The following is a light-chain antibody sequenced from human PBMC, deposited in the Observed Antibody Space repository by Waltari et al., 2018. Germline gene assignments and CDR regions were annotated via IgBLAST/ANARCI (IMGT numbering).Light chain of an antibody. V-gene: IGLV4-69*01. CDR3: QTWGTGTWV. CDR2: VNNDGSN. J-gene: IGLJ3*02. Sequence: QLVLTQSPSASASLGASVKLSCTLSSGHSFYPIAWHQQQPEKGPRFLMKVNNDGSNMKGDGIPDRFAGSSSGAARYLTISSLQSEDEADYYCQTWGTGTWVFGGGTKLTVL. CDR1: SGHSFYP.